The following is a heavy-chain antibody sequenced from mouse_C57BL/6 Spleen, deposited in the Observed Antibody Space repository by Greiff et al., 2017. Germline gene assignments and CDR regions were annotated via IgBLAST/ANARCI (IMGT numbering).Heavy chain of an antibody. Sequence: EVQVVESGPGLVKPSQSLSLTCSVTGYSITSGYYWNWIRQFPGNKLEWMGYISYDGSNNYNPSLKNRISITRDTSKNQFFLKLNSVTTEDTATYYCARDHSNYAPCYAMDYWGQGTSVTVSA. V-gene: IGHV3-6*01. J-gene: IGHJ4*01. D-gene: IGHD2-5*01. CDR1: GYSITSGYY. CDR2: ISYDGSN. CDR3: ARDHSNYAPCYAMDY.